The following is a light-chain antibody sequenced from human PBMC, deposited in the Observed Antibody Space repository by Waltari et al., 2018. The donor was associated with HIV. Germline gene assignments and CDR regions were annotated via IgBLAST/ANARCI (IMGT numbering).Light chain of an antibody. CDR3: QAWDSSAMV. CDR2: GAS. V-gene: IGLV3-1*01. Sequence: YELTQPPSVSVSGGQTATITCSGHELGNNYVCWYQQKPGQSPILVIYGASKRPSGIPERFSGSNSGGTATLTISGTQAMDQADYYCQAWDSSAMVFGGGTKLTVL. CDR1: ELGNNY. J-gene: IGLJ2*01.